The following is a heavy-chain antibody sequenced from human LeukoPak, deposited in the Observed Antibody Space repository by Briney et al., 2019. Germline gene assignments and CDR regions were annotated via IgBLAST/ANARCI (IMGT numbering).Heavy chain of an antibody. J-gene: IGHJ1*01. D-gene: IGHD3-22*01. CDR3: ARERYYYDSSGYFQH. CDR2: IIPIFGTA. Sequence: SVKVSYKASGGTFSSYAISWVRQAPGQGLEWMGGIIPIFGTANYAQKFQGRVTITADESTSTAYMELSSLRSEDTAVYYCARERYYYDSSGYFQHWGQGTLVTVSS. V-gene: IGHV1-69*01. CDR1: GGTFSSYA.